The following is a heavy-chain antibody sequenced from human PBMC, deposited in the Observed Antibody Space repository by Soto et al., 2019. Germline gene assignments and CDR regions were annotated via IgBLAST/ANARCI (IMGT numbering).Heavy chain of an antibody. D-gene: IGHD2-15*01. V-gene: IGHV3-13*05. Sequence: EVQLVESGGGVVQTGESLRLSCAASGFTFSAYDMHWVRQTTGKGLEWVSAIGAADDPYYLGSVKGRFTISRENAKISLYIQMNSLRAEDTAVYYCARAYSGRLPRRADYYFAMDVWGQGTTVTVSS. CDR1: GFTFSAYD. CDR3: ARAYSGRLPRRADYYFAMDV. J-gene: IGHJ6*02. CDR2: IGAADDP.